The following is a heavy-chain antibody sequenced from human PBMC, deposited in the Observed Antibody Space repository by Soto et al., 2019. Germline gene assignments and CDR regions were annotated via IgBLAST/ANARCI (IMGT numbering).Heavy chain of an antibody. Sequence: QVQLVESGGGVVQPGRSLRLSCAASGFTFSSYAMHWVRQASGKGLEWVAVISYDGSNKYYADSVKGRFTISRDNSKNTLYLQMNSLRAEDTAVYYCARNGGLVPAALSYFDYWGQGTLVTVSS. CDR1: GFTFSSYA. J-gene: IGHJ4*02. D-gene: IGHD2-2*01. V-gene: IGHV3-30-3*01. CDR2: ISYDGSNK. CDR3: ARNGGLVPAALSYFDY.